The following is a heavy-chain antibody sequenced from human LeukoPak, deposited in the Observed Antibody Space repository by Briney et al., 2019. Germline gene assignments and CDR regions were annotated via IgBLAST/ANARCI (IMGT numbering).Heavy chain of an antibody. V-gene: IGHV5-51*01. J-gene: IGHJ4*02. Sequence: GESLKISCKGSGYSFTSYWFGWVRQMPGKGLEWMGIIYPGDSDTRYSPSFQGQVTISADKSISTAYLQWSSLKASDTAMYYCARPMDSSGWYDYFDYWGQGTLVTVSS. CDR2: IYPGDSDT. D-gene: IGHD6-19*01. CDR1: GYSFTSYW. CDR3: ARPMDSSGWYDYFDY.